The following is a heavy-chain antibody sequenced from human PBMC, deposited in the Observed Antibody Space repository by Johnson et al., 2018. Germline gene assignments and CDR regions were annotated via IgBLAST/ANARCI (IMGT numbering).Heavy chain of an antibody. D-gene: IGHD4-17*01. CDR1: GFTFRSYA. Sequence: QVQLVESGGGVVQXGRSLRLSCAASGFTFRSYAMHWVRQAPGKGLEWVALISYDGSNKYYADSGKGRFTISRDNSKNTLYLQMNSLRAEDTAGFYCAREDDYGDYKYYYYMDVWGKGTTVTVSS. J-gene: IGHJ6*03. CDR3: AREDDYGDYKYYYYMDV. V-gene: IGHV3-30-3*01. CDR2: ISYDGSNK.